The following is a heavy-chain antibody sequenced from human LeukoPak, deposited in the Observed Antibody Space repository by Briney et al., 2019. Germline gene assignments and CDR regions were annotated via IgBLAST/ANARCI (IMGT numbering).Heavy chain of an antibody. Sequence: GSLRLSCAASGFTFSSYGMHWVRQAPGKGLEWVAVISYDGSNKYYADSVKGRFTISRDNSKNTLYLQMNSLRAEDTAVYYCAKDSSLGDPYYYYGMDVWGQGTTVTVSS. V-gene: IGHV3-30*18. CDR3: AKDSSLGDPYYYYGMDV. CDR2: ISYDGSNK. CDR1: GFTFSSYG. J-gene: IGHJ6*02. D-gene: IGHD7-27*01.